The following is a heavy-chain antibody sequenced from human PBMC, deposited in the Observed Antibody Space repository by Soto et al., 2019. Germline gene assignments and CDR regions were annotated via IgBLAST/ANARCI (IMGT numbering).Heavy chain of an antibody. D-gene: IGHD1-26*01. CDR1: GFTFSSYS. V-gene: IGHV3-48*01. Sequence: GGSLRLSCAASGFTFSSYSMNWVRQAPGKGLEWVSYISSSSSTIYYADSVKGRFTISRDNAKNSLYLQMNSLRAEDTAVYYCARAAGRVQFSDYYYMDVWGKGTTVTVSS. J-gene: IGHJ6*03. CDR3: ARAAGRVQFSDYYYMDV. CDR2: ISSSSSTI.